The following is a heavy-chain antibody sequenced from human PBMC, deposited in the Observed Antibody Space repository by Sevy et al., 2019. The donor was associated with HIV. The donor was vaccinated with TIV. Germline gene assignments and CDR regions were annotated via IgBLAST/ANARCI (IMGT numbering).Heavy chain of an antibody. CDR1: GYTFVDYG. V-gene: IGHV1-18*01. J-gene: IGHJ4*02. CDR3: ARGRVAHRGTSYFDY. CDR2: IRGNNRDT. D-gene: IGHD1-26*01. Sequence: APVKVSCKASGYTFVDYGFGWVRQAPGQGLEWMGWIRGNNRDTHFAQNFQDRVSMTIETSATTAYMELRSLTAGDPAVYYCARGRVAHRGTSYFDYWAQGTAVTVSS.